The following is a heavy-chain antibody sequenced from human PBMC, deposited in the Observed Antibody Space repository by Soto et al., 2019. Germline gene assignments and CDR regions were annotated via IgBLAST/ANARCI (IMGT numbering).Heavy chain of an antibody. CDR1: GFTFSSYG. J-gene: IGHJ6*02. D-gene: IGHD6-6*01. CDR2: ISYDGSNK. V-gene: IGHV3-30*18. CDR3: AKASIAAHRDPYYYYYYGMDV. Sequence: RLSCAASGFTFSSYGMHWVRQAPGKGLEWVAVISYDGSNKYYADSVKGRFTISRDNSKNTLYLQMNSLRAEDTAVYYCAKASIAAHRDPYYYYYYGMDVWGQGTTVTVSS.